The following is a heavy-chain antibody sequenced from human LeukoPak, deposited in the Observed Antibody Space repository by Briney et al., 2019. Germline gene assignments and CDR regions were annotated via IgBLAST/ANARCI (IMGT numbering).Heavy chain of an antibody. V-gene: IGHV1-46*01. J-gene: IGHJ4*02. CDR2: INPSGGST. CDR3: ARAWLRITMVRGVSHFDY. CDR1: GYTFTSYY. Sequence: GASVKVSCKASGYTFTSYYMHWVRQAPGQGLERMGIINPSGGSTSYAQKFQGRVTMTRDTSTSTVYMELSSLRSEDTAVYYCARAWLRITMVRGVSHFDYWGQGTLVTVSS. D-gene: IGHD3-10*01.